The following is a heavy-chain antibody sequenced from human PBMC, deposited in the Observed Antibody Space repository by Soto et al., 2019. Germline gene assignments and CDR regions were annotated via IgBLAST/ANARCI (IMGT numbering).Heavy chain of an antibody. V-gene: IGHV4-59*01. J-gene: IGHJ4*02. D-gene: IGHD3-3*01. CDR2: IYYSGST. CDR1: GGSISSYY. Sequence: SETLSLTCTVSGGSISSYYWSWIRQPPGKGLEWIGYIYYSGSTNYNPSLKSRVTISVDTSKNQFSLKLSSVTAADTAVYYCARGITIFGFFDYWGQGTLVTVSS. CDR3: ARGITIFGFFDY.